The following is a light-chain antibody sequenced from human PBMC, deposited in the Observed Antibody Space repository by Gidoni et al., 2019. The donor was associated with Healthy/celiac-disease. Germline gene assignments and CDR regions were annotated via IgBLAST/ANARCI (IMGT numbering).Light chain of an antibody. Sequence: QSALTQPASVSGSPGKSSTISCTGTSGDVGSYNLVSWYQQHPGKAPQLMLYEGSKRPSGVSNRFSGSKSGNTASLTISGLQAEDEADYYGCSYAGSSTVVFGGGTKLTVL. CDR3: CSYAGSSTVV. V-gene: IGLV2-23*01. J-gene: IGLJ2*01. CDR2: EGS. CDR1: SGDVGSYNL.